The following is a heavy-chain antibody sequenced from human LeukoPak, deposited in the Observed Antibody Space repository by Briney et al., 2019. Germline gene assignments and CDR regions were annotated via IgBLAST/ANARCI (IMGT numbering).Heavy chain of an antibody. V-gene: IGHV4-38-2*02. CDR1: GYSISSGYY. CDR3: AREEDIVVVVAATPNWFDP. Sequence: SETLSLTCTVSGYSISSGYYWGWIRQPPGKGLEWIGSTYHSGSTYYNPSLKSRVTISVDTSKNQFSLKLSSVTAADTAVYYCAREEDIVVVVAATPNWFDPWGQGTLVTVSS. D-gene: IGHD2-15*01. CDR2: TYHSGST. J-gene: IGHJ5*02.